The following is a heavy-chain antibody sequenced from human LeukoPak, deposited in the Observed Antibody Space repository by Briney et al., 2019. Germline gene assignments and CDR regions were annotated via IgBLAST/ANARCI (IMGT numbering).Heavy chain of an antibody. J-gene: IGHJ6*03. Sequence: PSETLSLTCAVYGGFFSGYYWSWIRQPPGKGLEWIGEINHSGRTNYNPSLKSRVTISVDTSKNHFSLKLSSVTAADTAVYYCARGKVVNVLRFLVGRGPYYYMDVWGKGTTVTVSS. CDR1: GGFFSGYY. CDR3: ARGKVVNVLRFLVGRGPYYYMDV. V-gene: IGHV4-34*01. CDR2: INHSGRT. D-gene: IGHD3-3*01.